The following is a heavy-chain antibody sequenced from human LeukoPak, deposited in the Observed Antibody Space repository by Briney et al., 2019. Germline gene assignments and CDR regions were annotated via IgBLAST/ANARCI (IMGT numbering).Heavy chain of an antibody. D-gene: IGHD3-9*01. CDR2: ISAYNGNT. J-gene: IGHJ3*02. CDR1: GYSFTNYI. V-gene: IGHV1-18*04. CDR3: ARIGITISI. Sequence: ASVKVSCKASGYSFTNYILNWVRQAPGQGLEWMGWISAYNGNTNYAQKLQGRVTMTTDTSTSTAYMELSSLRSEDTAVYYCARIGITISIWGQGTMVTVSS.